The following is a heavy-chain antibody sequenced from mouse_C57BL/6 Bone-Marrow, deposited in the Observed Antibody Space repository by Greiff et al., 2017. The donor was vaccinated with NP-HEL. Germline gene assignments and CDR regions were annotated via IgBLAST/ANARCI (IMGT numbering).Heavy chain of an antibody. CDR3: TNFYYFDD. V-gene: IGHV14-1*01. CDR2: IDPEDGDT. CDR1: GFNITDYY. Sequence: EVQLQESGAEIVRPGASVKLSCTASGFNITDYYMHWVKQRPEQGLEWIGRIDPEDGDTEYAAKFQGKATMTADTSSNTAYLQLSSLTSEDTSVYYCTNFYYFDDWGQGTTLTVAS. J-gene: IGHJ2*01.